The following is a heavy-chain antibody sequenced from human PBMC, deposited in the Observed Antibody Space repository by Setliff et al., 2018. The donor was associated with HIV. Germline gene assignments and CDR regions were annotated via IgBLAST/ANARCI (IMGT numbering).Heavy chain of an antibody. CDR3: ARDSPNCSSTSCYGGLGYYYMDV. J-gene: IGHJ6*03. V-gene: IGHV3-66*02. CDR1: GFTVSSNY. CDR2: IYSGGTT. D-gene: IGHD2-2*01. Sequence: GGSLRLSCAASGFTVSSNYMNWVRQAPGKGLEWVSIIYSGGTTYYADSVKGRFTISRDNSKNTLYLQMNSLRAEDTAVYYCARDSPNCSSTSCYGGLGYYYMDVWGKGTTVTVSS.